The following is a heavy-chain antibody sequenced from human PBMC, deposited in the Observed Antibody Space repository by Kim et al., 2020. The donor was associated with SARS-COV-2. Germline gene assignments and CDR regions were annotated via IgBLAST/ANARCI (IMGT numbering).Heavy chain of an antibody. CDR3: ARGYGSERPIFGF. D-gene: IGHD3-10*01. CDR1: GYTFTSYP. J-gene: IGHJ4*02. V-gene: IGHV7-4-1*02. Sequence: ASVKVSCKASGYTFTSYPMNWVRQAPGQGLEWMGWINTYTGNPTYAQEFTGRFVFSLDTSVSTAYLQISSLKADDTAVYFCARGYGSERPIFGFWGQGTLVTVSS. CDR2: INTYTGNP.